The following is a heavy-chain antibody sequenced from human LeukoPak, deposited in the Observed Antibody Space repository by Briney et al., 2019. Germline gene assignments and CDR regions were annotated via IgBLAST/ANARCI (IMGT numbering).Heavy chain of an antibody. J-gene: IGHJ4*02. Sequence: PGGSLRLSCAASGFTFTSFEMNWVRQAPGKGLEWGSYISRSGSTINYADSVKGRFTISRDNAKNSLYLQMNSLRDEDTAVYYCAREMEWLLYGGGYFDYWGQGTLVTVSS. CDR1: GFTFTSFE. V-gene: IGHV3-48*03. CDR3: AREMEWLLYGGGYFDY. D-gene: IGHD3-3*01. CDR2: ISRSGSTI.